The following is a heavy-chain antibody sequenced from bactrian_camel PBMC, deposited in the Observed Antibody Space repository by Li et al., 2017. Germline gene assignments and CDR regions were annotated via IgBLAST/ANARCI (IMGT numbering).Heavy chain of an antibody. CDR3: AAGRPDFQRSIWTRCAAPRYDY. CDR1: RDTWRRFP. CDR2: IFSGGPYT. Sequence: QVQLVESGGGSVQAGGSLKLSCLVPRDTWRRFPNLCLAWFRQTPGQEREGVAAIFSGGPYTYYADWVKGRFTMSQDADENTLYLQMNNLKPEDTGMYYCAAGRPDFQRSIWTRCAAPRYDYWGQGTQVTVS. V-gene: IGHV3S1*01. D-gene: IGHD8*01. J-gene: IGHJ4*01.